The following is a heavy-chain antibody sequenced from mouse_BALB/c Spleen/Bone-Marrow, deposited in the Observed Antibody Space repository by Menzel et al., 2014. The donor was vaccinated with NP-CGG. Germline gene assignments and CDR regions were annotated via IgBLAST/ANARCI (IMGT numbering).Heavy chain of an antibody. CDR3: ARTYFDY. V-gene: IGHV1S81*02. CDR2: INPSNGRT. CDR1: GYTFTSYW. Sequence: QVHVKQSGAELVKPRASVKLSCKASGYTFTSYWVHWVKQRPGQGLEWIGEINPSNGRTNYNEKFKSKATLTVDKSSSTAYMQLSSLTSEDSAVYYCARTYFDYWGQGTTLTVSS. J-gene: IGHJ2*01.